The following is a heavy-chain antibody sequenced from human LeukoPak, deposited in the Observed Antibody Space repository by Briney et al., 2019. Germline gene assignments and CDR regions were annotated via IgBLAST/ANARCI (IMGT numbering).Heavy chain of an antibody. D-gene: IGHD2-2*01. V-gene: IGHV1-69*01. CDR2: IIPIFGTA. J-gene: IGHJ6*02. Sequence: ASVKVSCKASGGTFSSYAISWVRQAPGQGPEWMGGIIPIFGTANYAQKFQGRVTITADESTSTAYMELSSLRSEDTAVYYCARDGGIVVVPAQGVYGMDVWGQGTTVTVSS. CDR3: ARDGGIVVVPAQGVYGMDV. CDR1: GGTFSSYA.